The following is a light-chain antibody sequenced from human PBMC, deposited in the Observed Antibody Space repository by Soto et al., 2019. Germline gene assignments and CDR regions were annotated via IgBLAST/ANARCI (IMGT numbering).Light chain of an antibody. V-gene: IGKV3-15*01. CDR3: QQYSEWPWT. Sequence: EIVMTQSPATLSVSPGERATLSCRASQSVSSSVAWYQHRPGQTPRPLTHGTSIRAIGIPARFSGSGSGTEFTLTISSLQSEDFAVYYCQQYSEWPWTFGQGTKVEMK. CDR2: GTS. J-gene: IGKJ1*01. CDR1: QSVSSS.